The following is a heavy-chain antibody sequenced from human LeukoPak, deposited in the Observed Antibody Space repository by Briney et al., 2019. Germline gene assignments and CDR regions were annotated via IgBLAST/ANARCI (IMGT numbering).Heavy chain of an antibody. D-gene: IGHD4-17*01. J-gene: IGHJ5*02. CDR2: ISRSGGST. CDR3: AKTGSTVTALNWFDP. CDR1: GFTFSTNA. V-gene: IGHV3-23*01. Sequence: GESLKISCAASGFTFSTNAMSWVRQAPGKGLEWVSGISRSGGSTYYADSVKGRFTISRDNSKNTLYLQMNSLRGEDTAVYYCAKTGSTVTALNWFDPWGQGTLVTVSS.